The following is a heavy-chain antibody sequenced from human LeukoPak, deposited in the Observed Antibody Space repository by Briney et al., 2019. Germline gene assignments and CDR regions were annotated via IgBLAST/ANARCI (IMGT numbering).Heavy chain of an antibody. V-gene: IGHV3-7*01. Sequence: PAGSLRLSCAASGFTFSSSWMTWVRHAPGHGLEWLANIEGDGSDKNYVDSVNGRFTTSRANAKNSLFLQMSSLRGEDTALYYCATEHWGPNAWGQGTLVTVSS. CDR1: GFTFSSSW. CDR2: IEGDGSDK. J-gene: IGHJ5*02. D-gene: IGHD3-16*01. CDR3: ATEHWGPNA.